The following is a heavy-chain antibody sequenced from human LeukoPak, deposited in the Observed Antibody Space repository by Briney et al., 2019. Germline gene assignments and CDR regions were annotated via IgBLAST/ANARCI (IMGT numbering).Heavy chain of an antibody. D-gene: IGHD3-3*01. CDR1: GGSISSSSYY. CDR3: AKNGQSGFSFDP. CDR2: IYYSGST. Sequence: SETLSLTCTVSGGSISSSSYYWGWIRQPPGKGLEWLGSIYYSGSTYYNPSLKSRVTISVDTSKNQFSLKLSSVTAADTAVYYCAKNGQSGFSFDPWGQGTLVTVSS. J-gene: IGHJ5*02. V-gene: IGHV4-39*07.